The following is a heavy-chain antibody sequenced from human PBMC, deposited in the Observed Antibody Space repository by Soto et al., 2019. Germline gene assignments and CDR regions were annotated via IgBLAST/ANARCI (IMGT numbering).Heavy chain of an antibody. CDR1: GFTLSSYW. CDR2: INSDGSST. D-gene: IGHD6-13*01. V-gene: IGHV3-74*01. Sequence: GGSLRLSCAASGFTLSSYWMHWVRQAPGKGLVWVSRINSDGSSTSYADSVKGRFTISRDNAKNTLYLQMNSLRAEDTAVYYCARARAIAAAGISWFDPWGQGTLVTVSS. J-gene: IGHJ5*02. CDR3: ARARAIAAAGISWFDP.